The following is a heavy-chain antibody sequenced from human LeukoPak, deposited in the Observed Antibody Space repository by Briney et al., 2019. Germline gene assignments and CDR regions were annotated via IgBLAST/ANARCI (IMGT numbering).Heavy chain of an antibody. J-gene: IGHJ4*02. V-gene: IGHV3-30*04. CDR3: ATSKYSGSY. Sequence: GGSLRLSCAASGFTFSSYAIHWVRQAPGKGLEWVAVISFHGIDAFYADSVKGRFTISRDNSKNTLNLQMNSLRAEDTAVYYCATSKYSGSYWGQGTLVTVSS. CDR2: ISFHGIDA. D-gene: IGHD1-26*01. CDR1: GFTFSSYA.